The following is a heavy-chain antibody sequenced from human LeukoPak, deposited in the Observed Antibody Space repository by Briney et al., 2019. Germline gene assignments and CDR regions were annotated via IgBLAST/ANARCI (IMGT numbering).Heavy chain of an antibody. CDR2: IYHSGST. CDR1: GGSISSGGYY. J-gene: IGHJ4*02. V-gene: IGHV4-30-2*01. Sequence: SETLSLTCTVSGGSISSGGYYWSWIRQPPGKGLEWIGYIYHSGSTYYNPSLKSRVTISVDRSKNQFSLKLSSVTAADTAVYYCARDPGGYFFDYWGQGTLVTVSS. D-gene: IGHD3-10*01. CDR3: ARDPGGYFFDY.